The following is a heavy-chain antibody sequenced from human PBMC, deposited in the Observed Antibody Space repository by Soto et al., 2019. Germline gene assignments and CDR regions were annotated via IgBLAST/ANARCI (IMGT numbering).Heavy chain of an antibody. D-gene: IGHD4-17*01. CDR1: GGSISSYC. J-gene: IGHJ4*02. CDR2: IYYSGRT. V-gene: IGHV4-59*08. CDR3: ARHATTVTTLGNFDY. Sequence: SETLSVTCTVAGGSISSYCWSWIRQNTGKGLEWIGYIYYSGRTNYNPSLKTRVTISVDPSKNQFSLKLSSVTAADTAVYYCARHATTVTTLGNFDYWRQGTLVTVSS.